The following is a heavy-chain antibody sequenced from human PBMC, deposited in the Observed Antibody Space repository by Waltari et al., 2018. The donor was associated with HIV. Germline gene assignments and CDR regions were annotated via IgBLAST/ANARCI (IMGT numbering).Heavy chain of an antibody. Sequence: EVQLVAFGGGLVQPWGSLRLSCAALGFTFSSYWKHWVRQAPGKGLGGVSRISSDGTTTSDADSVKGRFTISRDNAKNTLYLQMNSLRAEDTAVYYCTRDLARYNWNDIPLDYWGQGALVTVSS. CDR3: TRDLARYNWNDIPLDY. CDR1: GFTFSSYW. V-gene: IGHV3-74*01. D-gene: IGHD1-20*01. CDR2: ISSDGTTT. J-gene: IGHJ4*02.